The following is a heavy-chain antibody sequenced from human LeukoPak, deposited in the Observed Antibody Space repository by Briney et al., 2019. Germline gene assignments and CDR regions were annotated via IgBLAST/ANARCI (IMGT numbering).Heavy chain of an antibody. CDR1: GGSISSGGYY. CDR2: IYYSGST. CDR3: ARSYDSGNYDY. D-gene: IGHD3-10*01. Sequence: SETLSLTCTVSGGSISSGGYYWSWIRQHPGKGLEWIGCIYYSGSTYYNPSLKSRVTISVDTSKSQFSLKSSSVTAADMAVYYCARSYDSGNYDYWGQGTLVTVSS. J-gene: IGHJ4*02. V-gene: IGHV4-31*03.